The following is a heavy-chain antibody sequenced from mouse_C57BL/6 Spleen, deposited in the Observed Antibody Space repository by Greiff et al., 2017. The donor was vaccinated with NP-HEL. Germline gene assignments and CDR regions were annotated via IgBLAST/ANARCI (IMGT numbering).Heavy chain of an antibody. Sequence: EVQLQQSGPELVKPGASVKISCKASGYSFTGYYMNWVKQSPEKSLEWIGEINPSTGGTTYNQKFKAKATLTVDKSSSTAYMQLKSLTSEDSAVHYCARSLTGTQFAYWGQGTLVTVSA. D-gene: IGHD4-1*01. J-gene: IGHJ3*01. CDR1: GYSFTGYY. V-gene: IGHV1-42*01. CDR2: INPSTGGT. CDR3: ARSLTGTQFAY.